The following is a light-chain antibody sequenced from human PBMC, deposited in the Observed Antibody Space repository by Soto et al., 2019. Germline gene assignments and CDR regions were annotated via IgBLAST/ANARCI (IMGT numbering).Light chain of an antibody. CDR2: NDN. V-gene: IGLV1-44*01. CDR1: NSNIGSNT. J-gene: IGLJ3*02. Sequence: QSVLTQPPSASGTPGQRVTISCSGSNSNIGSNTVNWNQQLPGTAPKLLIYNDNQRPSGVPDRFSGSKSGTSASLAISGLQSEDEADYYCAAWDDSLIAFGVFGGGTKLTVL. CDR3: AAWDDSLIAFGV.